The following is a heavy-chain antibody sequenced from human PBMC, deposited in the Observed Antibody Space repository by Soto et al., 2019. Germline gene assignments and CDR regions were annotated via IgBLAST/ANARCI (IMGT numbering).Heavy chain of an antibody. V-gene: IGHV3-30*18. D-gene: IGHD3-9*01. J-gene: IGHJ4*02. CDR2: ISFDGSNK. CDR3: AKARDILTAYLDY. CDR1: GFTFSSYG. Sequence: QVQLVESGGGVVQPGKSPRLSCAASGFTFSSYGMHWVRQAPGKGLEWVAVISFDGSNKYYADSVKGRFTISRDNSKNTLFLQMNSLRAEDTALYYCAKARDILTAYLDYWGQGTLVTVSS.